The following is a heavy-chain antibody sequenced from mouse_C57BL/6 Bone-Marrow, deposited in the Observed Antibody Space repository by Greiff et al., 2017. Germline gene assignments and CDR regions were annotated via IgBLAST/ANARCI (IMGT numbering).Heavy chain of an antibody. D-gene: IGHD1-1*01. Sequence: VQLQQSGAELVRPGASVKLSCTASGFNIKDDYMHWVKQRPEQGLEWIGWIDPENGDTESASKFQGKATITADTSSNTAYHQLSSLTSEDTAVYYCTASGSGYWGQGTTLTGSS. CDR2: IDPENGDT. CDR1: GFNIKDDY. V-gene: IGHV14-4*01. CDR3: TASGSGY. J-gene: IGHJ2*01.